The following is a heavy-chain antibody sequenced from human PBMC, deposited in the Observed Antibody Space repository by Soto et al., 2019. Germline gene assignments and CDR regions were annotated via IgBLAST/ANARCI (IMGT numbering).Heavy chain of an antibody. CDR2: IYYSGST. CDR3: ARGFSGGDADWFDP. D-gene: IGHD2-21*02. CDR1: GGSISSYY. J-gene: IGHJ5*02. V-gene: IGHV4-59*08. Sequence: SETLSLTCTVSGGSISSYYWSWIRQPPGKGLEWIGYIYYSGSTSYNPSLKSRVTISVDTSKNQFSLKLSSVTAADTAVYYCARGFSGGDADWFDPWGQGTLVTVSS.